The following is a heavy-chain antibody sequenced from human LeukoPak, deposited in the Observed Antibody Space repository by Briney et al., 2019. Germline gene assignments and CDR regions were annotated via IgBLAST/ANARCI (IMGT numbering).Heavy chain of an antibody. CDR3: ASPQYSSSWYYFDY. J-gene: IGHJ4*02. CDR1: GFTFSSYS. V-gene: IGHV3-21*01. D-gene: IGHD6-13*01. CDR2: ISSSSSYI. Sequence: PGGSLRLSCAASGFTFSSYSMNWVRQAPGKGLELVSSISSSSSYIYYADSVKGRFTISRDNAKNSLYLQMNSLRAEDTAVYYCASPQYSSSWYYFDYWGQGTLVTVSS.